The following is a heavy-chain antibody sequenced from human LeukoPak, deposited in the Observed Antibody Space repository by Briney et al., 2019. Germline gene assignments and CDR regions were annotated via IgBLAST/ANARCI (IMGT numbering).Heavy chain of an antibody. CDR3: ARELYSSGWYIDY. CDR2: IYSGGST. Sequence: GGSLRLSCAASGFTVSSNYMSWVRQAPGKGLEWVSIIYSGGSTYYADSVKGRFTISRDNSKNTLYLQMNSLRAEDTAVYYCARELYSSGWYIDYWGQGTLVIVSS. V-gene: IGHV3-53*01. CDR1: GFTVSSNY. D-gene: IGHD6-19*01. J-gene: IGHJ4*02.